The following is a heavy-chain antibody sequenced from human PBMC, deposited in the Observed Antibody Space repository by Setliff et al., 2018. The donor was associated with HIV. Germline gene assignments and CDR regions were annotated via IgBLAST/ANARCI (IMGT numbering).Heavy chain of an antibody. CDR3: ARAHFLVAKTRNWLDP. J-gene: IGHJ5*02. CDR2: INPKSGVA. V-gene: IGHV1-2*06. CDR1: GYTFADFY. D-gene: IGHD5-12*01. Sequence: ASVKVSCKASGYTFADFYIHWVRQAPGQGLEWIGRINPKSGVADYLKKFQGRVTMTTDTSTNTAHMELIRSIVDDTAVYYCARAHFLVAKTRNWLDPWGQGTLVTVSS.